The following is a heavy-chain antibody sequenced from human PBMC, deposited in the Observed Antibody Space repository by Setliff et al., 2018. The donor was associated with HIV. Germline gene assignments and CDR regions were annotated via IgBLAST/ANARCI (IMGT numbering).Heavy chain of an antibody. CDR2: IYHSGST. V-gene: IGHV4-38-2*01. J-gene: IGHJ4*02. CDR1: NYSISSGYY. D-gene: IGHD1-26*01. CDR3: AIRSRLGGSSNYFDS. Sequence: TSETLSLTCAVSNYSISSGYYWGWIRQSPGKGLEWIGNIYHSGSTYYNPSLKSRVTISVETPKNQFSLKLRSVTAADTAVYYCAIRSRLGGSSNYFDSWGQGALVTVSS.